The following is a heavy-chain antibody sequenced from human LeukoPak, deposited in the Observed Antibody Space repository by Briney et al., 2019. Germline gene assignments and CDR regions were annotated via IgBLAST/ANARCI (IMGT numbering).Heavy chain of an antibody. J-gene: IGHJ4*02. CDR1: GFTFSRYW. CDR2: IKQDGTEK. V-gene: IGHV3-7*01. D-gene: IGHD3-10*01. CDR3: ATSYYGSGI. Sequence: GRSLRLSCAASGFTFSRYWMSWVRQAPGKGLEWVANIKQDGTEKNYVDSVKGRFTTSRDNVKNSLYMQMNSLRAEDTALYYCATSYYGSGIWGQGTLVTVSS.